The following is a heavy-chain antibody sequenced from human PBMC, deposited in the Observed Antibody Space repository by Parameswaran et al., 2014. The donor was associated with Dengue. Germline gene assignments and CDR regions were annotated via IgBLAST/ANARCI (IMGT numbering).Heavy chain of an antibody. CDR3: ARDRGDYWFDP. Sequence: SWVRQAPGQGLEWMGWISAYNGNTNYAQKLQGRVTMTTDTSTSTAYMELRSLRSDDTAVYYCARDRGDYWFDPGPGNHGHRLL. J-gene: IGHJ5*02. CDR2: ISAYNGNT. V-gene: IGHV1-18*01. D-gene: IGHD2-21*02.